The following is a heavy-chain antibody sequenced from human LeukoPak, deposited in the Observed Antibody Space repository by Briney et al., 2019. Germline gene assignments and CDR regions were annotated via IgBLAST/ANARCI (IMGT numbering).Heavy chain of an antibody. CDR3: ARDRDDYVWGSYRYYGYYYYGMDV. CDR2: IKQDGSEK. CDR1: GFTFSSYW. D-gene: IGHD3-16*02. J-gene: IGHJ6*02. Sequence: PGGSLRLSCAASGFTFSSYWMSWVRQAPGKGLEWVANIKQDGSEKYYVDSVKGRFTISRDNAKNSLYLQMNSLRAEDTAVYYCARDRDDYVWGSYRYYGYYYYGMDVWGQGTTVTVS. V-gene: IGHV3-7*01.